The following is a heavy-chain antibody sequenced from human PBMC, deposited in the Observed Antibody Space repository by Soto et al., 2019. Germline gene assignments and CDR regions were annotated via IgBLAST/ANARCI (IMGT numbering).Heavy chain of an antibody. CDR1: LDSISNSY. V-gene: IGHV4-4*07. CDR2: IYSSGNA. D-gene: IGHD3-22*01. Sequence: QVQLLESGPGLVKPSETLSLTCSVSLDSISNSYWTWIRQPAGKGLEWIGHIYSSGNANYNPSLKSRVTMSLDTSKNQFSLSLKSVTAADTAIYYCAKGRGFYSDNYFDPWGQGTQGTVSS. CDR3: AKGRGFYSDNYFDP. J-gene: IGHJ5*02.